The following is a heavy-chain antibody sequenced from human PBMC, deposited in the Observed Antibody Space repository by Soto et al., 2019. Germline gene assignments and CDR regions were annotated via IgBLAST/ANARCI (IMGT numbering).Heavy chain of an antibody. V-gene: IGHV4-38-2*01. CDR3: ARVQGRITIFGVVPPGDWFDP. CDR2: IYHSGST. J-gene: IGHJ5*02. CDR1: GYSISSGYY. D-gene: IGHD3-3*01. Sequence: SETLSLTCAVSGYSISSGYYWGWIRQPPGKGLEWIGSIYHSGSTYYNPSLKSRVTISVDTSKNQFSLKLSSVTAADTAVYYCARVQGRITIFGVVPPGDWFDPWGQGTLVTISS.